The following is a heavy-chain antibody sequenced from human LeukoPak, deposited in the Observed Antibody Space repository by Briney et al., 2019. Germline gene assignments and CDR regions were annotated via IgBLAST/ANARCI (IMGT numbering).Heavy chain of an antibody. D-gene: IGHD3-9*01. Sequence: QPGGSLRLSCAVSGITLSNYGMSWVRQAPGKGLEWVSAISGSGGSTYYADSVKGRFTISRDNSKNTLYLQMNSLRAEDTAVYYCAKDTSILTEDGMDVWGQGTTVTVSS. CDR3: AKDTSILTEDGMDV. CDR1: GITLSNYG. V-gene: IGHV3-23*01. CDR2: ISGSGGST. J-gene: IGHJ6*02.